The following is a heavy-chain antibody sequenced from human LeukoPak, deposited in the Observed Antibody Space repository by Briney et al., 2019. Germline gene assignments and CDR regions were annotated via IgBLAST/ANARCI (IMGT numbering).Heavy chain of an antibody. V-gene: IGHV3-30*04. CDR1: GFTFSSYA. D-gene: IGHD1-26*01. Sequence: PGRSLRLSCAASGFTFSSYAMHWVRQAPGKGLEWVAVISYDGSNKYYADSVKGRFTISRDNSKNTLYLQMNSLRAEDTAAYYCARDGVGATGPFDYWGQGTLVTASS. J-gene: IGHJ4*02. CDR2: ISYDGSNK. CDR3: ARDGVGATGPFDY.